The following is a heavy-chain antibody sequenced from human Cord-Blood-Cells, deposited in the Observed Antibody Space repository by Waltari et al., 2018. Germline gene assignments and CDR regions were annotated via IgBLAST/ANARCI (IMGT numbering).Heavy chain of an antibody. CDR3: ASGYCTNGVCYDAFDI. D-gene: IGHD2-8*01. CDR1: GGTFSSYA. V-gene: IGHV1-69*01. CDR2: IIPIFGTA. J-gene: IGHJ3*02. Sequence: QVQLVQSGAEVKKPGSSVKVSCKASGGTFSSYAIRGVRQAPGQGLEWMGGIIPIFGTANYAQKFQGRVTITADESTSTAYMELSSLRSEDTAVYYCASGYCTNGVCYDAFDIWGQGTMVTVSS.